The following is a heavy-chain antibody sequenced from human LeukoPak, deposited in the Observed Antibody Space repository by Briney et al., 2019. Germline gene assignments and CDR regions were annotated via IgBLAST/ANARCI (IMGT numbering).Heavy chain of an antibody. Sequence: SVKVSCKASGYTFSSYAISWVRQAPGQGLEWMGGIIPIFGTANYAQKFQGRVTITADESTSTAYMELSSLRSEDTAVYYCARGPPGKSTSCCNWFDPWGQGTLVTVSS. CDR3: ARGPPGKSTSCCNWFDP. CDR2: IIPIFGTA. J-gene: IGHJ5*02. V-gene: IGHV1-69*13. D-gene: IGHD2-2*01. CDR1: GYTFSSYA.